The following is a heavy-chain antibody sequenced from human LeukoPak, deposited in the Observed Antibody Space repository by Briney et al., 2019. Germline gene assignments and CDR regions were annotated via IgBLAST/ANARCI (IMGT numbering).Heavy chain of an antibody. CDR1: GFTFSSYG. D-gene: IGHD3-22*01. CDR3: AKVWDSSGYYLDY. V-gene: IGHV3-30*02. Sequence: QSGGSLRLSCAASGFTFSSYGMHWVRQAPGKGLEWVAFIRYDGSNKYYADSVKGRFTISRDNSKNTLYLQMNSLRAEDTAVYYCAKVWDSSGYYLDYWGQGTLVTVSS. CDR2: IRYDGSNK. J-gene: IGHJ4*02.